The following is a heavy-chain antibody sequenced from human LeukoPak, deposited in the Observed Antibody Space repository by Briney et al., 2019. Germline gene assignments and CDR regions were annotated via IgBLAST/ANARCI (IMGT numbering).Heavy chain of an antibody. Sequence: ASETLSLTCTVSGGSISSSNYHWGWIRQPPGKGLEWIGSIQYSGSTYYNPSLTSRVTISMDTSKNQFSLNLNSVTAADTAVYYCARDQSGSYYKRDAFDIWGQGTMVTVSS. D-gene: IGHD1-26*01. CDR2: IQYSGST. J-gene: IGHJ3*02. CDR3: ARDQSGSYYKRDAFDI. CDR1: GGSISSSNYH. V-gene: IGHV4-39*07.